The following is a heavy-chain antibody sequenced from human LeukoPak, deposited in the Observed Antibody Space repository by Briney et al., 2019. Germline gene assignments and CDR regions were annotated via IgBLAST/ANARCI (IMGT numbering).Heavy chain of an antibody. CDR2: ISGSGGST. J-gene: IGHJ6*03. V-gene: IGHV3-23*01. CDR1: GFTFSSYA. CDR3: AKFDGVQLWLPYYYYYMDV. Sequence: PEGSLRLSCAASGFTFSSYAMSWVRQAPGKGLEWVSAISGSGGSTHYADSVKGRFTISRDNSKNTLHLQMNSLRAEDTAVYYCAKFDGVQLWLPYYYYYMDVWGKGTTVTVSS. D-gene: IGHD5-18*01.